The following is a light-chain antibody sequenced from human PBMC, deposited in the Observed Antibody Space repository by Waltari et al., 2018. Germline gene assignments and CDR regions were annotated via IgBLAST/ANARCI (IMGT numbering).Light chain of an antibody. CDR1: SSNIGSNT. V-gene: IGLV1-44*01. Sequence: QSVLTQPPSASGTPGQRVTISCSGSSSNIGSNTVNWYQQRPGTAPKVLIYSNNQRPSGVPDGFSGSKSGTSASLAISGLQSEDEADDYCAARDDSLNAYVFGTGTKVTVL. CDR3: AARDDSLNAYV. CDR2: SNN. J-gene: IGLJ1*01.